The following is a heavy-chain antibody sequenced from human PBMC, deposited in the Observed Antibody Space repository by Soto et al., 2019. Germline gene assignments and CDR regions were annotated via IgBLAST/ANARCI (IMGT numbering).Heavy chain of an antibody. CDR2: INPGNGNT. CDR1: GYTFAYRY. J-gene: IGHJ6*02. V-gene: IGHV1-45*02. CDR3: ASSYSNYALIDYYYYGMDV. Sequence: ASVKVSCKASGYTFAYRYLHWVRQAPGQTLEWMGWINPGNGNTNYSQKFQVRVTITRDRSASTAYMELSSLRSEDTAVYYCASSYSNYALIDYYYYGMDVWGQGTTVTVSS. D-gene: IGHD4-4*01.